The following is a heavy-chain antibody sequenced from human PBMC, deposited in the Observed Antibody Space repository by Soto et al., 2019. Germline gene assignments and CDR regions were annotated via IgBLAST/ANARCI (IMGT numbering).Heavy chain of an antibody. V-gene: IGHV1-18*01. CDR2: IRPDNGNT. CDR3: ARDTESNRYND. J-gene: IGHJ1*01. CDR1: GYTFSTSG. D-gene: IGHD1-20*01. Sequence: ASVKVSCKASGYTFSTSGISWVRQAPGQGLEWVGWIRPDNGNTKSAQRLQGRVTLTTDTSASTAYMELRSLTSDDTAMYYCARDTESNRYNDWGQGTLVTVSS.